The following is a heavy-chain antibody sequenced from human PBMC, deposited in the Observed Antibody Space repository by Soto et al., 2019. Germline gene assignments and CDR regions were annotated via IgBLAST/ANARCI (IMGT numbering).Heavy chain of an antibody. J-gene: IGHJ4*02. D-gene: IGHD3-3*01. CDR2: ISWDGGST. V-gene: IGHV3-43*01. CDR3: AKNGSPVFEYYFDY. Sequence: EVQLVESGGVVVQPGGSLRLSCAASGFTFDDYTMHWVRQAPGKGLEWVSLISWDGGSTYYADSVKGRFTISRDNSKNSLYLQMNSLRTEDTALYYCAKNGSPVFEYYFDYWGQGTLVTVSS. CDR1: GFTFDDYT.